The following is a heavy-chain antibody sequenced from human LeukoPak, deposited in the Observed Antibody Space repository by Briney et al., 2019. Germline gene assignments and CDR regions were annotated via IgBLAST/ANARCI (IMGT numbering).Heavy chain of an antibody. D-gene: IGHD5-18*01. Sequence: SETLSLTCTVSGGSITSVNYYWGWIRQPPGKGLEWIGSIYYSGRTYYNPSLKSRVTMSVDTSNNQFSLKLSSVTAADTAVYYCARPDQRGYTYGYSAFDIWGQGTMVTVSS. CDR3: ARPDQRGYTYGYSAFDI. V-gene: IGHV4-39*01. J-gene: IGHJ3*02. CDR2: IYYSGRT. CDR1: GGSITSVNYY.